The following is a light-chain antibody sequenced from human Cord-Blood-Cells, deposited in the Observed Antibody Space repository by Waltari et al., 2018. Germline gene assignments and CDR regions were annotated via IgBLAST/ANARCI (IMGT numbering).Light chain of an antibody. V-gene: IGKV4-1*01. J-gene: IGKJ2*03. CDR2: WAS. Sequence: DIVMTQSPDSLAVSLGERATINCKSRQSVLYSSNNKNYLAWYQQKPGQPPKLLIYWASTRESWVPDRFSGSGSGTDFTLTISSLQAEDVAVYYCQQYYSTPPYSFGQGTKLEIK. CDR1: QSVLYSSNNKNY. CDR3: QQYYSTPPYS.